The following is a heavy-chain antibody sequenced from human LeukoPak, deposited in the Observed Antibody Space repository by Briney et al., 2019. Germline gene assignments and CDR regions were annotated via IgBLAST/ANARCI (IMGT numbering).Heavy chain of an antibody. Sequence: PSETLSLTCTVSGGSVSSSSYYWGWIRQPPGKGLEWIGNIYYSGSTYYNPSLKSRVTISVDTSKNQFSLKLSSVTAADTAVYYCARSLRAITMVRGVISWFDPWGQGTLVTVSS. D-gene: IGHD3-10*01. CDR3: ARSLRAITMVRGVISWFDP. J-gene: IGHJ5*02. CDR2: IYYSGST. V-gene: IGHV4-39*01. CDR1: GGSVSSSSYY.